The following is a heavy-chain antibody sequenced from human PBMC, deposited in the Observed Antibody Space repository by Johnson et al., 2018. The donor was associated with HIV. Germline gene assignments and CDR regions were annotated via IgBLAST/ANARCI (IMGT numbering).Heavy chain of an antibody. CDR3: AKDDNLGVWYSDAFDV. Sequence: QVLLVESGGGVVQPGGSLRLSCAASVFTFAHYGMHWVRQPPGTGLECVAFISHVPSLPHYAASVHGRFTMSRDNSKNTLYLHMKSLRPEDTSIYYCAKDDNLGVWYSDAFDVWGQGTVVTVSS. V-gene: IGHV3-30*02. CDR1: VFTFAHYG. D-gene: IGHD6-19*01. CDR2: ISHVPSLP. J-gene: IGHJ3*01.